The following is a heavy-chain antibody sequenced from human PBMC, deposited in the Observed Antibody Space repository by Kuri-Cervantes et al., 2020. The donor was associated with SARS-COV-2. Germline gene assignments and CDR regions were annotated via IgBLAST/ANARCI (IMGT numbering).Heavy chain of an antibody. J-gene: IGHJ6*02. D-gene: IGHD3-10*01. CDR2: IYSGGSST. Sequence: GESLKISCAASGFTFSSYAMSWVRQAPGKGLEWVSVIYSGGSSTYHADSVKGRFTISRDNSKNTLYLQMNSLRAEDTAVYYCASMVRGNYGMDVWGQGTTVTVSS. CDR1: GFTFSSYA. CDR3: ASMVRGNYGMDV. V-gene: IGHV3-23*03.